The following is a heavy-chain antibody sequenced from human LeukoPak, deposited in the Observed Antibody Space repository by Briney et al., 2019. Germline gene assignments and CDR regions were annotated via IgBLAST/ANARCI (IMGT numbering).Heavy chain of an antibody. D-gene: IGHD5-18*01. CDR1: GGSISSYY. J-gene: IGHJ6*02. Sequence: PSETLSLTCTVSGGSISSYYWSWIQQPAGKGLEWIGRIYTSGSTNYNPSLKSRVTMSVDTSKNQCSLTLSSVTAADTDVYYCARGGTGYSYGYHSADVWGQGTTVTVSS. CDR3: ARGGTGYSYGYHSADV. CDR2: IYTSGST. V-gene: IGHV4-4*07.